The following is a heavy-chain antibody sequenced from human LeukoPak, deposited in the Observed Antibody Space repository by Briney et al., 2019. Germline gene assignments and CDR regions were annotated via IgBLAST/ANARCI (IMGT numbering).Heavy chain of an antibody. D-gene: IGHD6-19*01. CDR3: ARVRYSSGWYFDY. CDR1: GFTFSSYW. CDR2: INSDGSST. Sequence: GGSLRLSCAASGFTFSSYWMHWVRQAPGKGLVWVSRINSDGSSTSYADSAKGRFTISRDNAKNTLYLQMNSLRAEDTAVYYCARVRYSSGWYFDYWGQGTLVTVSS. J-gene: IGHJ4*02. V-gene: IGHV3-74*01.